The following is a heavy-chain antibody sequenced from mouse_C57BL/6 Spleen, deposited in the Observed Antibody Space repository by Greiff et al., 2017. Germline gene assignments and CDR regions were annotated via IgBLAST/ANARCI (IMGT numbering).Heavy chain of an antibody. CDR2: INPSTGGT. CDR1: GYSFTGYY. J-gene: IGHJ2*01. Sequence: VQLKESGPELVKPGASVKISCKASGYSFTGYYMNWVKQSPEKSLEWIGEINPSTGGTTYNQKFKAKATLTVDKSSSTAYMQLKSLTSEDSAVYYCALRRDYWGQGTTLTVSS. CDR3: ALRRDY. V-gene: IGHV1-42*01.